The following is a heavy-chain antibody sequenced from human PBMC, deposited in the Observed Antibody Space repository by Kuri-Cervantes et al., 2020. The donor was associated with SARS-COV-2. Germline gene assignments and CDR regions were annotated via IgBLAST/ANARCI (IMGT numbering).Heavy chain of an antibody. V-gene: IGHV3-48*02. CDR2: ISRSSSTI. Sequence: GGSLRLSCAASGFTFSSYSMNWVRQATGKGLEWVSYISRSSSTIYYADSVKGRFTISRDNAKNSLYLQMNSLRDEDTAVYYCARDGGGYYDSSGYYGQLGFDYWGQGTLVTVSS. CDR1: GFTFSSYS. D-gene: IGHD3-22*01. CDR3: ARDGGGYYDSSGYYGQLGFDY. J-gene: IGHJ4*02.